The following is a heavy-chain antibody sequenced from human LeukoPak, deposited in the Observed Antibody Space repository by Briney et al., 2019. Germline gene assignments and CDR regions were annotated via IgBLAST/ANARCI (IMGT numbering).Heavy chain of an antibody. D-gene: IGHD6-19*01. V-gene: IGHV5-10-1*01. Sequence: GESLKISCKGSGYSFTSYWTSWVRQMPGKGLEWMGRIDPSDSYTNYSPSFQGHVTISADKSISTAYLQWSSLKASDTAMYYCARPSSGWYVLDYWGQGTLVTVSS. CDR3: ARPSSGWYVLDY. CDR2: IDPSDSYT. J-gene: IGHJ4*02. CDR1: GYSFTSYW.